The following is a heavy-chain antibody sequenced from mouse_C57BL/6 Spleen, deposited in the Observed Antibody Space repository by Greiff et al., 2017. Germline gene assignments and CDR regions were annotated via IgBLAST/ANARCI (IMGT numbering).Heavy chain of an antibody. Sequence: VQLKESVAELVRPGASVKLSCTASGFNIKNTYMHWVKQRPEQGLEWIGRIDPANGNTKYAPKFQGKATITADTSSNTAYLQLSSLTSEDTAIYYCAREGTFTTVVNYYAMDYWGQGTSVTVSS. J-gene: IGHJ4*01. CDR1: GFNIKNTY. CDR3: AREGTFTTVVNYYAMDY. V-gene: IGHV14-3*01. D-gene: IGHD1-1*01. CDR2: IDPANGNT.